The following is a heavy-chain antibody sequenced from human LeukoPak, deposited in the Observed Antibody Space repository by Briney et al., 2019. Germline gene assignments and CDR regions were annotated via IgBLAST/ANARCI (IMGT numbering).Heavy chain of an antibody. CDR1: GFRFSEYW. CDR3: ARSPSTGTADY. V-gene: IGHV3-7*01. J-gene: IGHJ4*02. Sequence: GGSLRLSCAASGFRFSEYWMSWVRQTPGKGLEWVANVNNDAKEKYYVDSVKGRFTVSRDNIRDTLFLELNSLRAEDTAVYYCARSPSTGTADYWGQGTLVSVSS. D-gene: IGHD1-1*01. CDR2: VNNDAKEK.